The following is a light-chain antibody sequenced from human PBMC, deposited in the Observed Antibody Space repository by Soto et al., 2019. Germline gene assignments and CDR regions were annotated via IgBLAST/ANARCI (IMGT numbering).Light chain of an antibody. J-gene: IGLJ3*02. CDR3: ETWDSNTHTV. CDR1: SGHSSYI. Sequence: QSVLTQSYSASASLGSSVKLTCTLSSGHSSYIIAWHQQQPGKAPRYLMKLEGSGSYNKGSGVPDRVSGSSSGADRYLTISNLQFEDEADYYCETWDSNTHTVFGGGTKLTVL. CDR2: LEGSGSY. V-gene: IGLV4-60*02.